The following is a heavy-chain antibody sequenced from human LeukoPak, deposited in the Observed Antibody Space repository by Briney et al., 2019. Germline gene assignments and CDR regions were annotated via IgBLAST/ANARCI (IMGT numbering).Heavy chain of an antibody. CDR2: IWYDGSNK. CDR3: ARSEQDYYDSRGYYY. D-gene: IGHD3-22*01. Sequence: GGSLRLSCAVSGFTFSSYGMYWVRQAPGKGLEWVAVIWYDGSNKYYADSVKGRFTISRDNSKNTLYLQMNSLRAEDTAVYYCARSEQDYYDSRGYYYWGQGTLATVSS. V-gene: IGHV3-33*01. J-gene: IGHJ4*02. CDR1: GFTFSSYG.